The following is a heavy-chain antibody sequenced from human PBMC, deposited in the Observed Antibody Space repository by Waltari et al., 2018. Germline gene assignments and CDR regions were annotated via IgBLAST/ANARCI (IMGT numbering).Heavy chain of an antibody. CDR3: ARDRGSGSDMGY. CDR2: IIPNSGGT. V-gene: IGHV1-2*02. D-gene: IGHD3-10*01. Sequence: QVQLVQSGAEVKKPGASVKVSCKASGYTFTSYDINWVRQAPGQGLEWMGGIIPNSGGTNYAQKFQGRVTMTRDTSISTAYMELSRLRSDDTAVYYCARDRGSGSDMGYWGQGTLVTVSS. CDR1: GYTFTSYD. J-gene: IGHJ4*02.